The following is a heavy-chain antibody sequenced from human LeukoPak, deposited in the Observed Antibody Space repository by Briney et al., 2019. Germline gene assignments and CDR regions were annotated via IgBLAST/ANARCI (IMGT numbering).Heavy chain of an antibody. CDR1: GFIFSNYA. CDR2: ISSRGDST. J-gene: IGHJ3*02. D-gene: IGHD7-27*01. V-gene: IGHV3-23*01. Sequence: TGGSLILSCAASGFIFSNYAMSWVCQVPGRGLEWVSTISSRGDSTYVADSVKGRFTISRDNSKNSLYLQMNTVRAEDTAVYYCAKDQVELGFSAFDIWGQGTMVTVSS. CDR3: AKDQVELGFSAFDI.